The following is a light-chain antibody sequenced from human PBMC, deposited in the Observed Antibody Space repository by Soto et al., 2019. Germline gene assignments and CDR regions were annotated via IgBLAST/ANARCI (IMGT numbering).Light chain of an antibody. Sequence: EIVLTQSPGTLSLSPGERATLSCRASQSVSSSYLAWYQQKPGQAPRLLLYGTSSRATAIPDRFSGSGSGTDFTLTISRLEPEDFAVYYCQQYGSSSWTFGQGTKVEI. CDR1: QSVSSSY. J-gene: IGKJ1*01. CDR2: GTS. CDR3: QQYGSSSWT. V-gene: IGKV3-20*01.